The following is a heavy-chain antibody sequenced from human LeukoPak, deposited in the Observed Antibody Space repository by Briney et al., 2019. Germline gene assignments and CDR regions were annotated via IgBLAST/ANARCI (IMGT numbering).Heavy chain of an antibody. D-gene: IGHD2-8*02. CDR2: INHSGST. CDR1: GGSFSGYY. CDR3: AREVCTGGHCSDAFDI. Sequence: PSETLSLTCAVYGGSFSGYYWNWIRQPPGKGLEWIGEINHSGSTNYNPSLKSRVTISVDTSKNQFSLKLSPVTAADTAVYFCAREVCTGGHCSDAFDIWGQGTMVTVSS. V-gene: IGHV4-34*01. J-gene: IGHJ3*02.